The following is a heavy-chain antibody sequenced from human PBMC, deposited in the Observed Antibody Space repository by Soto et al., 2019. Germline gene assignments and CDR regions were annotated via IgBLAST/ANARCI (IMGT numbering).Heavy chain of an antibody. Sequence: GGSLRLSCAASGFTFSSYAMSWVRQAPGKGLEWVSAISGSGGSTYYADSVKGRFTISRDNAKQSLYLQMNSLRAEDTAVYYCARLRAPDPNYYYGMDVWGQGTTVTVSS. CDR2: ISGSGGST. J-gene: IGHJ6*02. CDR1: GFTFSSYA. CDR3: ARLRAPDPNYYYGMDV. D-gene: IGHD2-21*02. V-gene: IGHV3-23*01.